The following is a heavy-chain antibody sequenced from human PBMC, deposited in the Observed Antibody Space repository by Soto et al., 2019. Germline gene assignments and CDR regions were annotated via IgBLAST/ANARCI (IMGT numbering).Heavy chain of an antibody. D-gene: IGHD1-7*01. V-gene: IGHV4-39*01. CDR2: IYFSGST. J-gene: IGHJ5*01. CDR1: GGSISGSLYY. CDR3: ARGNYWFDS. Sequence: PSETLSLTCTVSGGSISGSLYYWGWIRQPPGKGPEWIGSIYFSGSTYYNPSLKSRVTIAVDTSKNQFSLKLTSMTAADTAVYYCARGNYWFDSWGQGTLVTVSS.